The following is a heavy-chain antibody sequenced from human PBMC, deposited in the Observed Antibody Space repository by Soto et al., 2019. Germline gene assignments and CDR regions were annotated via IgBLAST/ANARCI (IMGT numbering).Heavy chain of an antibody. D-gene: IGHD6-13*01. J-gene: IGHJ6*02. CDR2: INPSGAGT. Sequence: RASVKVSCKASGYTFTKYYMHWVRQAPGQGLEWLGTINPSGAGTTYAQKFQGRVTMTRDTSTSTVYMELSSLRSEDTAVYYCARDLGIAVAGTGYYYGVDVWGQGTTVTVSS. V-gene: IGHV1-46*01. CDR1: GYTFTKYY. CDR3: ARDLGIAVAGTGYYYGVDV.